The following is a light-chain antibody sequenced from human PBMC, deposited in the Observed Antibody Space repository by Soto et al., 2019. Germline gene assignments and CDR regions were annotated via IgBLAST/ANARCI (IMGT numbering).Light chain of an antibody. CDR3: QQYSDWLRT. CDR2: GAS. Sequence: EIVMTQSPDTRSVSPGERATLSCRASQSVSTNLAWYQQKPCQAPRLLLYGASPRATGIPARFSGSGSGTEFTLAISRLPSEDFAVYYCQQYSDWLRTFGQGAKVEI. V-gene: IGKV3-15*01. J-gene: IGKJ1*01. CDR1: QSVSTN.